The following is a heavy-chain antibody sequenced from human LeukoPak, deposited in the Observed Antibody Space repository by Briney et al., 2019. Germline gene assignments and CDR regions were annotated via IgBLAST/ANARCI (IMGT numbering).Heavy chain of an antibody. D-gene: IGHD3-9*01. V-gene: IGHV5-51*01. Sequence: GESLKISCKGSGNTFTTYWIGWVRQMPGKGLEWMGIIYPGDSDTRYSPSFQGQVTISADKSISTAYLQWSSLKASDTAMYYCASHYDILTGSEKDDAFDIWGQGTMVTVSS. CDR2: IYPGDSDT. CDR3: ASHYDILTGSEKDDAFDI. J-gene: IGHJ3*02. CDR1: GNTFTTYW.